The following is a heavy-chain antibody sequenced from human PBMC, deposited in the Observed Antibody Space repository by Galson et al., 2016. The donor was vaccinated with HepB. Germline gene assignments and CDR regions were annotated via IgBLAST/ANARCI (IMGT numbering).Heavy chain of an antibody. CDR3: ARLHNSISYYFDY. D-gene: IGHD6-6*01. CDR1: GFSLSTSGMC. CDR2: IDWDDDK. V-gene: IGHV2-70*13. Sequence: PALVKPTQTLTLTCTFSGFSLSTSGMCVSWIRQPPGKALEWLALIDWDDDKFSSTSLKTRLTISRDTSKNQVVLIMTNMDPVDTATYYCARLHNSISYYFDYWGQGTLVTVSS. J-gene: IGHJ4*02.